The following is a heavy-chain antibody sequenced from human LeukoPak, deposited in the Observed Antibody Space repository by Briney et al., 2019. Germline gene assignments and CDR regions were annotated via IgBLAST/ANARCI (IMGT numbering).Heavy chain of an antibody. J-gene: IGHJ3*02. V-gene: IGHV4-59*01. CDR3: ARSDYHNSGSNTVFDAFDI. CDR1: GGSISRYY. D-gene: IGHD3-10*01. CDR2: IDDSGNT. Sequence: PSETLSLTCTVSGGSISRYYWSWIRRPPGKGLEWIGYIDDSGNTNYNPSLKSQVTISVDKSKNQFSLKLSFVTAADTAMYYCARSDYHNSGSNTVFDAFDIWGQGTRVTVSS.